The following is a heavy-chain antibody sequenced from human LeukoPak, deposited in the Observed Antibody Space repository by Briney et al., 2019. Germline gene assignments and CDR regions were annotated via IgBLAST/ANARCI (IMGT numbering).Heavy chain of an antibody. D-gene: IGHD4/OR15-4a*01. Sequence: GLEWVSAISGSGGSTYYADSVKGRFTISRDNSKNTLYLQMNSLRAEDTAVYYCAKDRASWFDPWGQGTLVTVSS. CDR2: ISGSGGST. V-gene: IGHV3-23*01. CDR3: AKDRASWFDP. J-gene: IGHJ5*02.